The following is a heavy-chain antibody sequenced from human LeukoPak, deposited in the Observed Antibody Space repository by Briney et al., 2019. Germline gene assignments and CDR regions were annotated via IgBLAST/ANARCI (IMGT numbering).Heavy chain of an antibody. CDR1: GDSLSSNSAT. CDR2: TYYRYKWYN. J-gene: IGHJ4*02. Sequence: SQTLSLTCAISGDSLSSNSATWNWVRQSPSRGLEWLGRTYYRYKWYNDYAVSVKGRVTINPDASKKQFSLQLNSVTPEDTAMYYCARGNGYPFDYWGQGTLVTVSS. D-gene: IGHD3-16*01. CDR3: ARGNGYPFDY. V-gene: IGHV6-1*01.